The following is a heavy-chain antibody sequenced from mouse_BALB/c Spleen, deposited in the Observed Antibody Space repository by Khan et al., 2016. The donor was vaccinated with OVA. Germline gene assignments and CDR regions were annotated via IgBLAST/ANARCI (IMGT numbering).Heavy chain of an antibody. J-gene: IGHJ3*01. CDR3: ASHLTRSCAD. CDR2: IRSDGDYT. V-gene: IGHV5-6*01. CDR1: GFTFSTYS. Sequence: EVELVESGGDLVRPGGSLQLSCSASGFTFSTYSMSWVRQTPDKRMEWVATIRSDGDYTFFPASVKGRFTISRDNDRNTLYLQMSSLGSDDTAMDDCASHLTRSCADWGQETLVTGSA. D-gene: IGHD1-3*01.